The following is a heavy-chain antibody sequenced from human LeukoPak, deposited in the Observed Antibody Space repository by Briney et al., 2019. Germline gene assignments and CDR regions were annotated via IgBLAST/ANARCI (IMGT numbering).Heavy chain of an antibody. J-gene: IGHJ4*02. CDR3: ARDYCSGGSCYSPSSTDY. D-gene: IGHD2-15*01. CDR1: GFTFSSYA. CDR2: ISSNGGST. V-gene: IGHV3-64*01. Sequence: QTGGSLRLSCAAPGFTFSSYAMHWVRQAPGKGLEYVSAISSNGGSTYYANSVKGRLTISRDNSKNTLYLQMGSLRAEDTAVYYCARDYCSGGSCYSPSSTDYWGQGTLVTVSS.